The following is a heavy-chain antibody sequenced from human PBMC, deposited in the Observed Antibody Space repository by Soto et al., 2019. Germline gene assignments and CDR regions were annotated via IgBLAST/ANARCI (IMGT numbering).Heavy chain of an antibody. CDR3: ARVYYYDSSGYYYVGYFDY. V-gene: IGHV3-48*02. D-gene: IGHD3-22*01. J-gene: IGHJ4*02. CDR1: GFTFSSYS. CDR2: ISSSSSTI. Sequence: PWGSLRLSCAASGFTFSSYSMNWVRQAPGRGLEWVSYISSSSSTIYYADSVKGRFTISRDNAKNSLYLQMNSRRDEDTAVYYCARVYYYDSSGYYYVGYFDYWGQGTLVTVSS.